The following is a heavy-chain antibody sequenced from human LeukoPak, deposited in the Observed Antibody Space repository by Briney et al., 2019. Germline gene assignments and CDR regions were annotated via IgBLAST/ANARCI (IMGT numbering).Heavy chain of an antibody. V-gene: IGHV3-9*01. Sequence: PGRSLRLSCAASGFTFDDYAFHWVRQAPGKGLEWVSGISWNSGIIGYADSVKGRFAISRDNAKNSLYLQMNSLRAEDTAVYYCANVRGYCSGGSCYPYYWGQGTLVTVSS. CDR3: ANVRGYCSGGSCYPYY. CDR1: GFTFDDYA. D-gene: IGHD2-15*01. J-gene: IGHJ4*02. CDR2: ISWNSGII.